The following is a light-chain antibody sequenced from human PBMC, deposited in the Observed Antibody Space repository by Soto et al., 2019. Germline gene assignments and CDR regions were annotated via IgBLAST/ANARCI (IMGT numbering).Light chain of an antibody. Sequence: QSALTQPASVSGSPGQSITISCTGTSSDVGGYNYVSWYQHHPDKAPKLMIYDVNNRPSGVSNRFSGSNAGNTASLTISGLQAEDEAAYYCSSYTSSSTRLVFGGGTKLTVL. V-gene: IGLV2-14*03. CDR1: SSDVGGYNY. J-gene: IGLJ2*01. CDR2: DVN. CDR3: SSYTSSSTRLV.